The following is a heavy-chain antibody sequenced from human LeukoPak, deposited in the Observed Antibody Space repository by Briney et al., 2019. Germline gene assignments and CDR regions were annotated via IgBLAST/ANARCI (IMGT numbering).Heavy chain of an antibody. Sequence: GASVKVSCKASGYTFTSYGISRVRQAPGQGLEWMGWISAYNGNTNYAQKLQGRVTMTTDTSTSTAYMELRSLRSDDTAVYYCARDYSIMITFGGVTVDPSFDYWGQGTLVTVSS. D-gene: IGHD3-16*02. CDR3: ARDYSIMITFGGVTVDPSFDY. CDR1: GYTFTSYG. CDR2: ISAYNGNT. V-gene: IGHV1-18*01. J-gene: IGHJ4*02.